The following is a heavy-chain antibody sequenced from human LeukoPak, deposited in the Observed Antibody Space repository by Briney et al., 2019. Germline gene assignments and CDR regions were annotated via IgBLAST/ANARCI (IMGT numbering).Heavy chain of an antibody. CDR3: ARVGLSSGWHGDY. CDR1: GGSFSGYY. D-gene: IGHD6-19*01. Sequence: SETLSLTCAVYGGSFSGYYWSWIRQPPGKGLEWIGEINHSGSTNYNPSLKSRVTISVDTSKNQFSLKLSSVTAADTAVYYCARVGLSSGWHGDYWGQGTLVTVSS. J-gene: IGHJ4*02. CDR2: INHSGST. V-gene: IGHV4-34*01.